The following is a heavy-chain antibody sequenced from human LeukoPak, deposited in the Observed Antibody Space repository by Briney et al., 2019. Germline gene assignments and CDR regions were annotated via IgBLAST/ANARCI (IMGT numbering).Heavy chain of an antibody. D-gene: IGHD2-15*01. V-gene: IGHV4-34*01. J-gene: IGHJ6*04. CDR3: ARTPHIVVVVAATPYYYGMDV. CDR1: GGSFSGYY. CDR2: INHSGST. Sequence: SETLSLTCAVYGGSFSGYYWSWIRQPPGKGLEWIGEINHSGSTNYNPSLKSRVTISVDTSKNQFSLKLSSVTAADKAVYYCARTPHIVVVVAATPYYYGMDVWGKGTTVTVSS.